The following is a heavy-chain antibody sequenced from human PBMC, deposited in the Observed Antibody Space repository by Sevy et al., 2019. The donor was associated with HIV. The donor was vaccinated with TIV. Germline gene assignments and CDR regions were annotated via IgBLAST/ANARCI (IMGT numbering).Heavy chain of an antibody. J-gene: IGHJ4*02. V-gene: IGHV3-7*01. D-gene: IGHD3-10*01. Sequence: GGSLRLSCAASGFTFNHYGMQWVRQAPGKGLEWVATINLDGSETFYVDSVKGRFTISRHNPRKSVYLQMTSLSAEDTAVYYCARLFYGSADYWGQGTLVTVSS. CDR2: INLDGSET. CDR3: ARLFYGSADY. CDR1: GFTFNHYG.